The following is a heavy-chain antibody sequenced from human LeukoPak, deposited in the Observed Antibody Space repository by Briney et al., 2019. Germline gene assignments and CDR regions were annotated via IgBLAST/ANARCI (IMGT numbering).Heavy chain of an antibody. CDR3: ARGGEDIVVVPAAILDY. Sequence: AASVQVLCKASGYTFTSYYMHWVRQAPGQGLEWMGIINPSGGSTSYAQKFQGRVTMTGDTSTSTVYMELSSLRSEDTAVYYCARGGEDIVVVPAAILDYWGQGSLVPVSS. J-gene: IGHJ4*02. V-gene: IGHV1-46*01. D-gene: IGHD2-2*01. CDR1: GYTFTSYY. CDR2: INPSGGST.